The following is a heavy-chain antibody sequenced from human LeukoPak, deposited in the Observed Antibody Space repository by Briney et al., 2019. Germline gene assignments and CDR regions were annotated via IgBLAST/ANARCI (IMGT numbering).Heavy chain of an antibody. J-gene: IGHJ6*03. CDR3: ATEAQGVPRYGAGRGPDYYYYYMDV. CDR1: GGTLSSYA. D-gene: IGHD4-17*01. Sequence: GASVKVSCKASGGTLSSYAISWVRQAPGQGLEWMGGIIPIFGTANYAQKFQGRVTITADKSTSTAYMELSSLRSEDTAVYYCATEAQGVPRYGAGRGPDYYYYYMDVWGKGTTVTISS. CDR2: IIPIFGTA. V-gene: IGHV1-69*06.